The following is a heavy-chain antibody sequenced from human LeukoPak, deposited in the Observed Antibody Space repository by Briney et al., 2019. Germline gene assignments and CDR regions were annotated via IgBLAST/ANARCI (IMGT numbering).Heavy chain of an antibody. CDR3: ATDVRRHRITIFGDSCRF. CDR2: FDPEDGET. V-gene: IGHV1-24*01. D-gene: IGHD3-3*01. Sequence: ASVKVSCKVSGYTLTELSMHWVRQAPGKGLEWMGGFDPEDGETIYAQKFQGRVTMTEDTSTDTAYMELSSLRSEDTAVYYCATDVRRHRITIFGDSCRFWGQGTLVTVSS. CDR1: GYTLTELS. J-gene: IGHJ4*02.